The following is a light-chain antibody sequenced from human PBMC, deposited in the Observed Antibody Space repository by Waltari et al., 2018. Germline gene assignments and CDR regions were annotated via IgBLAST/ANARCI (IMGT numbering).Light chain of an antibody. V-gene: IGKV3-11*01. J-gene: IGKJ2*01. CDR2: DAS. CDR3: QQRNIWPNT. CDR1: QSVGSY. Sequence: EIVLTQSPATLSLSPGERATLSCRARQSVGSYLAWYQQKPGQVPRLVIYDASSRATGVPARFSGSGSGTEFTLTISSLEPEDFAVYYSQQRNIWPNTFGQGTKLEIK.